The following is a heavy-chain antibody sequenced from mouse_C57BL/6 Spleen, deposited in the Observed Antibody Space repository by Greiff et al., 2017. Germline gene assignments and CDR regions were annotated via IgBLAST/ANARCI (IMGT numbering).Heavy chain of an antibody. CDR2: ISDGGSYT. CDR3: ASYSSRWYFDV. D-gene: IGHD2-12*01. Sequence: EVHLVESGGGLVKPGGSLKLSCAASGFTFSSYAMSWVRQTPEKRLEWVATISDGGSYTYYPDNVKGRFTISRDNAKNNLYLQMSHLKSEDTAMYYCASYSSRWYFDVWGTGTTVTVSS. V-gene: IGHV5-4*01. J-gene: IGHJ1*03. CDR1: GFTFSSYA.